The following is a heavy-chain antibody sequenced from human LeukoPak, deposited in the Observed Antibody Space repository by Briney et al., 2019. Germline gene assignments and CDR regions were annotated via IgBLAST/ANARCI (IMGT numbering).Heavy chain of an antibody. D-gene: IGHD3-10*01. CDR2: IYSGGST. V-gene: IGHV3-53*01. CDR3: ASGSGSYRTPYYYMDV. CDR1: GCTVSSNY. Sequence: GGSLRLSCAASGCTVSSNYMSWVRQAPGKGLEWVSLIYSGGSTYYADSVKGRFTISRDNSKNTLYLQMNSLRAEDTAVYYCASGSGSYRTPYYYMDVWGTGTTVTVSS. J-gene: IGHJ6*03.